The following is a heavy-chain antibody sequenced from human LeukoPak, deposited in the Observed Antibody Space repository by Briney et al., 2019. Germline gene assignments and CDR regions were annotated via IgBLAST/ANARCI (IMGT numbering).Heavy chain of an antibody. V-gene: IGHV3-48*04. Sequence: GGSLRLSCAASGFTFSSYSMNWIRQAPGKGLEWVSYISSSGSTIYYADSVKGRFTISRDNAKNSLYLQMNSLRAEDTAVYYCAELGITMIGGVWGKGTTVTVSS. D-gene: IGHD3-10*02. CDR1: GFTFSSYS. CDR3: AELGITMIGGV. J-gene: IGHJ6*04. CDR2: ISSSGSTI.